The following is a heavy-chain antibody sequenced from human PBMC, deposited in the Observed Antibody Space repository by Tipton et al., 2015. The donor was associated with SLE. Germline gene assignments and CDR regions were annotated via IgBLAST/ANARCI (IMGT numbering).Heavy chain of an antibody. J-gene: IGHJ4*02. CDR1: GYSITSGHY. V-gene: IGHV4-38-2*02. CDR2: IYHSDSI. CDR3: ARARSCSSISCYTFDY. Sequence: TLSLTCTVSGYSITSGHYWGWIRQPPGKGLEWIGRIYHSDSIYYNASLKSRVTISVDASKNQFSLRLNSVTAADTAVYYCARARSCSSISCYTFDYWGQGTLVTVSS. D-gene: IGHD2-2*02.